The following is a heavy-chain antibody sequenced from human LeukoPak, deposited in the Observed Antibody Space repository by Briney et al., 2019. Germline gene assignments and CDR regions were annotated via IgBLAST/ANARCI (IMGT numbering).Heavy chain of an antibody. Sequence: GGSLRLSCAASGYTFRDHGMAWIRQDPGKGLEWVSAVNGVGIGTYYAPTVRGRFTISRDNSKNTVYLQMDTLRAEDTAIYYCAKVSVCFGCYFDYWGQGILVTVSS. CDR3: AKVSVCFGCYFDY. J-gene: IGHJ4*02. V-gene: IGHV3-23*01. D-gene: IGHD3-16*01. CDR2: VNGVGIGT. CDR1: GYTFRDHG.